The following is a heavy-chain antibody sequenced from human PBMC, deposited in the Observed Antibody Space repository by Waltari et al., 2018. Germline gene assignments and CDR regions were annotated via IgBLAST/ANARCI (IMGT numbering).Heavy chain of an antibody. CDR2: MNPSTGDT. V-gene: IGHV1-8*02. J-gene: IGHJ4*02. Sequence: QVQLVQSGAEVKKPGASVKVSCKASGYTFTSYDFNWVRQATGQGLEWLGWMNPSTGDTGYAQKFQGRITMTRDTSINTAYMELRSLRSDDTAIYYCARNYRTTGTFDYWGQGALVTVSS. CDR3: ARNYRTTGTFDY. CDR1: GYTFTSYD. D-gene: IGHD1-1*01.